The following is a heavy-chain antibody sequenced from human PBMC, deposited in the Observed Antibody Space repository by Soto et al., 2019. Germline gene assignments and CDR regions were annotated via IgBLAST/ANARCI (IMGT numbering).Heavy chain of an antibody. CDR1: GFTFSSYG. D-gene: IGHD2-15*01. Sequence: HPGGSLRLSCAASGFTFSSYGMHWVRQAPGKGLEWVAVIWYDGSNKYYADSVKGRFTISRDNSKNTLYLQMNSLRAEDTAVYYCARDGGSYKYEYYFDYWGQGTLDTVSS. V-gene: IGHV3-33*01. J-gene: IGHJ4*02. CDR2: IWYDGSNK. CDR3: ARDGGSYKYEYYFDY.